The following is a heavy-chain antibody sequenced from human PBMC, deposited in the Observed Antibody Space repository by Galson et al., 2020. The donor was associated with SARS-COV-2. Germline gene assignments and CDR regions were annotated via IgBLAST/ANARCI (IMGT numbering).Heavy chain of an antibody. CDR1: GGSISSGGYY. CDR2: IYYSGST. J-gene: IGHJ4*02. V-gene: IGHV4-31*03. CDR3: ARGGGVAGYYRFFDY. Sequence: ASETLSLTCTVSGGSISSGGYYWSWIRQHPGKGLEWIGYIYYSGSTYYNPSLKSRVTISVDTSKNQFSLKLSSVTAADTAVYYCARGGGVAGYYRFFDYWGQGTLVTVSS. D-gene: IGHD3-9*01.